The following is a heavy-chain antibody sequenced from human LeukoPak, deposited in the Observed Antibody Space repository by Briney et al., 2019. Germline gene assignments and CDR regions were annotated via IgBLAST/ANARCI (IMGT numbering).Heavy chain of an antibody. J-gene: IGHJ5*02. V-gene: IGHV1-69*13. CDR1: GGTFSSYA. D-gene: IGHD2-8*01. CDR2: IIPIFGTA. Sequence: ASVKVSCKASGGTFSSYAISWVRQAPGQGLEWMGGIIPIFGTANYAQKFQGRVTITADESTSTAYMELSSLRSEDTAVYYCARGYCTNGVCYHNWFDPWGQGTLVTVSS. CDR3: ARGYCTNGVCYHNWFDP.